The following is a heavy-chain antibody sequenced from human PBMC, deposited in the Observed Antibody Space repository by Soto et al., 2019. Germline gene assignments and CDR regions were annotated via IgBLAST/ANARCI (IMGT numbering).Heavy chain of an antibody. D-gene: IGHD3-3*01. Sequence: PSETLSLTCTVSGGSVSSGIYYWSWIRHPPGKGLEWIGYIYYSGSTNYNPSLKSRVTISVDTSKNQFSLKLSSVTAADTAVYYCAGVNRLRFLEWLPTGFDYWGQGTLVTVSS. CDR2: IYYSGST. V-gene: IGHV4-61*01. CDR3: AGVNRLRFLEWLPTGFDY. CDR1: GGSVSSGIYY. J-gene: IGHJ4*02.